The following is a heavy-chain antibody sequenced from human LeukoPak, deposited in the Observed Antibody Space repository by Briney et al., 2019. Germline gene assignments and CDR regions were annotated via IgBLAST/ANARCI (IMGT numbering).Heavy chain of an antibody. Sequence: GKSLKISCKGSGYSFTSYWIGWVRPMPGKGLEWMGIIYPGDSDTRYSPSFQGQVTISADKSISTAYLQWSSLKASDTAMYYCARRSDGAYGDYGSLDYWGQGTLVTVSS. D-gene: IGHD4-17*01. CDR1: GYSFTSYW. V-gene: IGHV5-51*01. J-gene: IGHJ4*02. CDR3: ARRSDGAYGDYGSLDY. CDR2: IYPGDSDT.